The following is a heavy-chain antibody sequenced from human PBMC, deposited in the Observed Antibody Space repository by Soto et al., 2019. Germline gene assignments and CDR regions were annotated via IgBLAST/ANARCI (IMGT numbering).Heavy chain of an antibody. V-gene: IGHV3-53*01. Sequence: GGSLRLSCAASGFTVNSNYMNWVRQAPGRGLEWVSVIYSGGSTYYADPVKGRFTISRDNSKNTLYLQMNSLRAEDTAVYFCARARRDGYNFVAFDIWGQGTMVTVSS. CDR2: IYSGGST. J-gene: IGHJ3*02. D-gene: IGHD5-12*01. CDR1: GFTVNSNY. CDR3: ARARRDGYNFVAFDI.